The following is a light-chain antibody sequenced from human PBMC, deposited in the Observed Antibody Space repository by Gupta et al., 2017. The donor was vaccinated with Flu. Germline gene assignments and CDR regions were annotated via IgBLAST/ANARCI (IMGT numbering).Light chain of an antibody. CDR2: LNN. CDR3: STWDDSQSGSWV. Sequence: VTISCSESSSNIEGNYVYWYHHIPGTAHKLLIQLNNQRPSGVPDRISGSTSCTSDSPATRALRSEDEAEYDGSTWDDSQSGSWVFGGGTKLTVL. CDR1: SSNIEGNY. J-gene: IGLJ3*02. V-gene: IGLV1-47*01.